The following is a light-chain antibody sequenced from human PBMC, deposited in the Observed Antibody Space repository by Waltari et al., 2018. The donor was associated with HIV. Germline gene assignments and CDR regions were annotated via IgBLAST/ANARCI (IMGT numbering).Light chain of an antibody. CDR2: EVT. Sequence: QSALTQPPSASGSPGQSVTISCTGTSSDFGAYTYVSWYQHHPGKAPKLIIYEVTKRPSGVPDRFSGSKSGNTASLTISGLQTEDEADYYCSFFAGNNRLFGGGTKVTVL. V-gene: IGLV2-8*01. CDR1: SSDFGAYTY. J-gene: IGLJ2*01. CDR3: SFFAGNNRL.